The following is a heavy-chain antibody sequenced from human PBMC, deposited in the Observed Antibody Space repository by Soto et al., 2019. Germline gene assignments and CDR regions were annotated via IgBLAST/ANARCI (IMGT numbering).Heavy chain of an antibody. Sequence: SETLSLTCTVSGGSISSSSYYWGWIRQPPGKGLEWIGSIYYSGSTYYNPSLKSRVTISVDTSKNQFSLKLSSVTAADTAVYYCARSSPPDCSGGGCYYSGFDPWGQGTLVTVSS. J-gene: IGHJ5*02. CDR3: ARSSPPDCSGGGCYYSGFDP. CDR2: IYYSGST. D-gene: IGHD2-15*01. V-gene: IGHV4-39*01. CDR1: GGSISSSSYY.